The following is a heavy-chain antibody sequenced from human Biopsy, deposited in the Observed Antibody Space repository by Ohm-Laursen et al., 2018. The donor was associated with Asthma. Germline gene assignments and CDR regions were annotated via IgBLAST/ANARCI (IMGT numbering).Heavy chain of an antibody. CDR2: INSVFGTT. Sequence: VASVKVSCKSLGGTFNTYVIGWVRRAPGQGIEWMGGINSVFGTTTYPQKFQDRVTITADDSTSTVYMELSSLRSEDTAVYYCARKAGSCISRTCYSLDFWGQGTLVTVSS. V-gene: IGHV1-69*13. CDR3: ARKAGSCISRTCYSLDF. J-gene: IGHJ4*02. D-gene: IGHD2-2*01. CDR1: GGTFNTYV.